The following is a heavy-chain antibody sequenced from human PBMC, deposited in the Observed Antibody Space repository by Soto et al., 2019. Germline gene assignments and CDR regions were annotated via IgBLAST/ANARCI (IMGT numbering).Heavy chain of an antibody. Sequence: QVQLVQSGAEVKKPGSSVKVSCKASGGTFSSYAISWVRQAPGQGLEWMGGIIPIFGTANYVQKFQGRVTITADESTSTAYMGLGSLRSEDTAVYYCATRKEDIVVVPAAIRGSYYYYYGMDVWGQGTTVTVSS. CDR3: ATRKEDIVVVPAAIRGSYYYYYGMDV. CDR1: GGTFSSYA. CDR2: IIPIFGTA. D-gene: IGHD2-2*02. J-gene: IGHJ6*02. V-gene: IGHV1-69*01.